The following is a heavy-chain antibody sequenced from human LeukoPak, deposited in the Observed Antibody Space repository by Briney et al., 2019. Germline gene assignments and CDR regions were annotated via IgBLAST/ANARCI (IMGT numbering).Heavy chain of an antibody. CDR2: ISSSSSYI. J-gene: IGHJ4*02. V-gene: IGHV3-21*01. Sequence: GGSLRLSCAAYGFTLSSHSMNWVRQAPGKGLEWVSSISSSSSYIHSADSVKGRFTISRDNAKNSLYLQMNSLRAEDTAVYYCARDLYDSGAYSSPIDYWGQGTLVTVSS. D-gene: IGHD3-22*01. CDR1: GFTLSSHS. CDR3: ARDLYDSGAYSSPIDY.